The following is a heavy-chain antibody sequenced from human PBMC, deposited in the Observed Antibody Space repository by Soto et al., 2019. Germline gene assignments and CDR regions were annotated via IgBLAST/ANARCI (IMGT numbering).Heavy chain of an antibody. V-gene: IGHV3-30*18. CDR3: AKEFQWELHAFDI. CDR2: MGNDGITT. Sequence: QVQLVESGGGVVQPGRSLRLSCAASGFTFSTYGMHWVRQAPGKGLEWVAVMGNDGITTFYADSVKGRFTISRDNSKNTVFLQMNSLRADDTAVYYCAKEFQWELHAFDIWGQGTMVTGSS. J-gene: IGHJ3*02. CDR1: GFTFSTYG. D-gene: IGHD1-26*01.